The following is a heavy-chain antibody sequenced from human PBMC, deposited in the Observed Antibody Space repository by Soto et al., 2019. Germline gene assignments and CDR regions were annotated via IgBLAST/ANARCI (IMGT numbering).Heavy chain of an antibody. J-gene: IGHJ4*02. CDR3: ARGPAVAGPDY. CDR1: GYTFTSHD. Sequence: QVQLVQSGAEVKKPGASVKVSCKASGYTFTSHDINWVRQATGQGLEWMGWMNPNSGNTGYAQKFQGXXTXTXXTSISTAYMELSSLRSEDTAVYYCARGPAVAGPDYWGQGTLVTVSS. V-gene: IGHV1-8*01. D-gene: IGHD6-19*01. CDR2: MNPNSGNT.